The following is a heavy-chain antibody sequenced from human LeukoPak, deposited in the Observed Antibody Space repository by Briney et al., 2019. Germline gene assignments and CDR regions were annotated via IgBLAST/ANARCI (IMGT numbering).Heavy chain of an antibody. CDR2: ISGYNGNT. Sequence: ASVKVSCKASGYTFTSYGIYWLRQAPGQGLEWMGWISGYNGNTNYAQKYQGRVTMTTDTSTRTAYMELRSLRSDDTAVYYCARVGGCSGGRCYSGDYCYDHMDVWGKGTTVTVS. CDR3: ARVGGCSGGRCYSGDYCYDHMDV. D-gene: IGHD2-15*01. V-gene: IGHV1-18*01. J-gene: IGHJ6*03. CDR1: GYTFTSYG.